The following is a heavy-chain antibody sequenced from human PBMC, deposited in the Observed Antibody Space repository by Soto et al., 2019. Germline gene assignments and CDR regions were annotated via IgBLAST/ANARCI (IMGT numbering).Heavy chain of an antibody. Sequence: GGSLRLSCAASGFTFSGSAMHWVRQASGKGLEWVGRIRSKANSYATAYAASVKGRFTISRDDSKNTAYLQMNSLKTEDTAVYYCTGQTSAGYGDYGDFDLWGRGTLVTVSS. CDR2: IRSKANSYAT. CDR1: GFTFSGSA. J-gene: IGHJ2*01. CDR3: TGQTSAGYGDYGDFDL. V-gene: IGHV3-73*01. D-gene: IGHD4-17*01.